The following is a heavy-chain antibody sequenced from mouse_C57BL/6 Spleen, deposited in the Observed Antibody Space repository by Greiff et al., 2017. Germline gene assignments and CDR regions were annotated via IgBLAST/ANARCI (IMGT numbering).Heavy chain of an antibody. D-gene: IGHD1-1*01. J-gene: IGHJ4*01. CDR2: IDLENGDT. CDR3: THYGSSSYAMDY. V-gene: IGHV14-4*01. CDR1: GFNIKDDY. Sequence: VQLQQSGAELVRPGASVKLSCTASGFNIKDDYMHWVKQRPEQGLEWIGWIDLENGDTEYASKFQGKATITADTSSNTAYLQLSSLTSEDTAVYDCTHYGSSSYAMDYWGQGTSVTVSS.